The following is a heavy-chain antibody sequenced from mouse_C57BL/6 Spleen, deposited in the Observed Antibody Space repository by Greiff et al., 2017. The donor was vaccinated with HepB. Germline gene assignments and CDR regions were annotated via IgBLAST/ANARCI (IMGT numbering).Heavy chain of an antibody. V-gene: IGHV3-6*01. Sequence: EVKLVESGPGLVKPSQSLSLTCSVTGYSITSGYYWNWIRQFPGNKLEWMGYISYDGSNNYNPSLKNRISITRVTSKNQFFLKLNSVTTEDTATYYCARLRDGYLDYWGQGTTLTVSS. CDR3: ARLRDGYLDY. CDR2: ISYDGSN. CDR1: GYSITSGYY. J-gene: IGHJ2*01. D-gene: IGHD2-3*01.